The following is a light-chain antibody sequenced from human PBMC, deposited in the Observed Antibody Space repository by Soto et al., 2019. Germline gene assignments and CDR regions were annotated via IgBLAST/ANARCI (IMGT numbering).Light chain of an antibody. CDR1: QSVSNT. CDR2: DAS. V-gene: IGKV3-15*01. J-gene: IGKJ1*01. Sequence: ILMTQSPATLSVSPGERATLSCRASQSVSNTLAWYQQKPGQAPRLLIYDASTRATGIPARFSGSGSGTQFTRTISGLQSEDFAVYYCQQYNNWPPWTFGQGTKVDSK. CDR3: QQYNNWPPWT.